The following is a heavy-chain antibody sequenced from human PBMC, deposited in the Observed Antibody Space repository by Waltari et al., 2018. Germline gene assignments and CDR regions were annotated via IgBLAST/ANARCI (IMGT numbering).Heavy chain of an antibody. CDR2: VGFDGRNK. CDR1: GFSLSSFA. D-gene: IGHD3-16*01. V-gene: IGHV3-30*18. J-gene: IGHJ4*02. CDR3: AKDVEGELYYFDN. Sequence: VQLVESGGGVVQPGRSLRLSCAASGFSLSSFAMHWGRRSPGKGLDWVAVVGFDGRNKFYAESVKGRFTISRDNSKNTLYLQMESLRAEDTAIYYCAKDVEGELYYFDNWGQGTLVTVSS.